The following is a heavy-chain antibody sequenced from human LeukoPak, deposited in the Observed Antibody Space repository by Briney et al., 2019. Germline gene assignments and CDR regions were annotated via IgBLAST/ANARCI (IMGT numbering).Heavy chain of an antibody. D-gene: IGHD3-16*01. CDR3: ARDPGYESWSPFWGGMDV. CDR2: ITRDGSST. J-gene: IGHJ6*04. Sequence: GGSLRLSCASSGFTFSSSWMHWVRQAPGKGLVWVSRITRDGSSTTYADSVKGRFTTSRDNAKNTLYLQMDSLRDDDTAVYYCARDPGYESWSPFWGGMDVWGNGTTVIVSS. CDR1: GFTFSSSW. V-gene: IGHV3-74*01.